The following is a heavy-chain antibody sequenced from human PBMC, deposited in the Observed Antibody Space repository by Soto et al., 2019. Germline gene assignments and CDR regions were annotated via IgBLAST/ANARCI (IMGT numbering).Heavy chain of an antibody. J-gene: IGHJ4*02. CDR1: GFTFSGYS. Sequence: GGSLRLSCAASGFTFSGYSVNWVRQAPGKGLEWISYISSGSKTIFYADSVKGRFSISRDNAKNSQYLQMNSLRDEDTAVYFCARAHILGARSFDYWGQGTLVTVYS. D-gene: IGHD1-26*01. V-gene: IGHV3-48*02. CDR3: ARAHILGARSFDY. CDR2: ISSGSKTI.